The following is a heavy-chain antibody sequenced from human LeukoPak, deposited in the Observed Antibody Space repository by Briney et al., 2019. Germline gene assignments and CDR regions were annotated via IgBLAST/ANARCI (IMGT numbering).Heavy chain of an antibody. Sequence: SETLSLTCAVYGGSFSGYYWSWIRQPPGKGLEWIGEINHSGSTNYNPSLKSRVTISVDTSKNQFSLKLSSVTAADTAVYYCAREDILTGRGVFDYWGQGTLVTVSS. CDR3: AREDILTGRGVFDY. V-gene: IGHV4-34*01. J-gene: IGHJ4*02. CDR1: GGSFSGYY. CDR2: INHSGST. D-gene: IGHD3-9*01.